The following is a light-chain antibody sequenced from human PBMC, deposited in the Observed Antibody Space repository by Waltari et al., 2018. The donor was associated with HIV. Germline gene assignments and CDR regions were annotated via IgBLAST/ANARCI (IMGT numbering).Light chain of an antibody. J-gene: IGLJ1*01. CDR3: SSYATGNTYV. CDR1: NSDIGKYNL. V-gene: IGLV2-23*02. CDR2: EVT. Sequence: QSALTQPASVSGSPGQSITISCTGTNSDIGKYNLFSWHQQHPGKVPKVLIFEVTTRPSGISHRFSGSKSDNTASLTISGLQAEDEADYYCSSYATGNTYVFGTGTSVTVL.